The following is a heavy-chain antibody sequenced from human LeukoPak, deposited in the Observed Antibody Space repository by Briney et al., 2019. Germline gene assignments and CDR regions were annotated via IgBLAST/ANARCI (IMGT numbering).Heavy chain of an antibody. V-gene: IGHV4-34*01. CDR1: GGSFSGYY. D-gene: IGHD3-3*01. CDR3: ARAGADTFTSRGPELGY. J-gene: IGHJ4*02. CDR2: INHSGST. Sequence: SETLSLTCAVYGGSFSGYYWSWIRQPPGKGLEWIGEINHSGSTNYNPSLKSRVTISVDTSKNQFSLKLSSVTAADTSVYYCARAGADTFTSRGPELGYWGQGTLVTVSS.